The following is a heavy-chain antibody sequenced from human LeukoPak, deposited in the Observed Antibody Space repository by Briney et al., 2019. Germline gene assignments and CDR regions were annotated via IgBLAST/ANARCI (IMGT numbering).Heavy chain of an antibody. CDR1: GFTFTTYS. CDR2: IGSSSSYI. CDR3: AELGITMIGGV. J-gene: IGHJ6*04. Sequence: PGGSLRLSCAASGFTFTTYSMNWVRQAPGKGLEWVSSIGSSSSYIYYADSVKGRFNISRDNAKNSLYLQMNSLRAEDTAVYYCAELGITMIGGVWGKGTTVTISS. V-gene: IGHV3-21*01. D-gene: IGHD3-10*02.